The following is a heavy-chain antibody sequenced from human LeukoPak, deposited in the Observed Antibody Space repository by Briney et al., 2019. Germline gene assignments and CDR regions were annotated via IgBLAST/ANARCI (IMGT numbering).Heavy chain of an antibody. CDR1: GGSISSSSYY. Sequence: SETLSLTCTVSGGSISSSSYYWGWIRQPPGKGLEWIGSIYYSGSTYYNPSLKSRVTISVDTSKNQFSLKLSSVTAADTAVYYCARREEIAARPFDYWGQGTLVTVSS. V-gene: IGHV4-39*01. CDR3: ARREEIAARPFDY. CDR2: IYYSGST. D-gene: IGHD6-6*01. J-gene: IGHJ4*02.